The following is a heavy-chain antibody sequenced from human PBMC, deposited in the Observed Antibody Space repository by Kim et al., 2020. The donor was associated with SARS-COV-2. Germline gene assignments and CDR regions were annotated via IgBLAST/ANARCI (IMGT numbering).Heavy chain of an antibody. Sequence: SVKVSCKASGGTFSSYAISWVRQAPGQGLEWMGGIIPIFGTANYAQKFQGRVTITADESTSTAYMELSSLRSEDTAVYYCAVEEGGSGSYPYLNFDYWGQGTLVTVSS. CDR2: IIPIFGTA. J-gene: IGHJ4*02. V-gene: IGHV1-69*13. D-gene: IGHD3-10*01. CDR1: GGTFSSYA. CDR3: AVEEGGSGSYPYLNFDY.